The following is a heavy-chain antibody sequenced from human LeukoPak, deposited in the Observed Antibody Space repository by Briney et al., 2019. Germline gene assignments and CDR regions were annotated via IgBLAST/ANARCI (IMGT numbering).Heavy chain of an antibody. CDR1: GYTFTSYG. V-gene: IGHV1-18*01. J-gene: IGHJ3*02. CDR3: ARQRFYGSGSPDDAFDI. Sequence: ASVKVSCKASGYTFTSYGISWVRQAPGRGLEWMGWISAHNGNTNYAQKLQGTVTMTTDTSTSTAYMELKSLKSDDTAVYYCARQRFYGSGSPDDAFDIWGQGTMVTVSS. CDR2: ISAHNGNT. D-gene: IGHD3-10*01.